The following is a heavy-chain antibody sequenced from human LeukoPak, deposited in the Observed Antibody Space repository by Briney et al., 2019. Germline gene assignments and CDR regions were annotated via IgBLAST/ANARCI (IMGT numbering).Heavy chain of an antibody. CDR3: ARGRQYYYYYGMDV. D-gene: IGHD6-25*01. J-gene: IGHJ6*04. V-gene: IGHV3-74*01. CDR1: GFTFSSYW. CDR2: INSDGSST. Sequence: GGSLRLSCAASGFTFSSYWMHWVRQAPGKGRVWVSRINSDGSSTNYADSVNGPFTISRDNAKNTLYLQMNSLRPEDTAVYYCARGRQYYYYYGMDVWGKGTTVTVSS.